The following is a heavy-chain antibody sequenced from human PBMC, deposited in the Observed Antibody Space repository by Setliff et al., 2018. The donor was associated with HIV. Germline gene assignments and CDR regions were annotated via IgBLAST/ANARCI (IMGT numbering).Heavy chain of an antibody. V-gene: IGHV4-30-4*08. CDR3: ARLLTAVRGYYYGFDV. CDR2: ITYSGSA. CDR1: GGSISSDDYY. D-gene: IGHD2-21*01. J-gene: IGHJ6*02. Sequence: SETLSLTCTVSGGSISSDDYYWNWIRQPPGKGLEWIGYITYSGSAYYNPSLKSRVTISIDTSNNQISLRLSSVTAADTAMYYCARLLTAVRGYYYGFDVWGQGTTVTVSS.